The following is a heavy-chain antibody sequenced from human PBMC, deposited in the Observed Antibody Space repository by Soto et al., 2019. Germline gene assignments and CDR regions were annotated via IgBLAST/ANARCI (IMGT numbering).Heavy chain of an antibody. D-gene: IGHD6-13*01. CDR3: ARDLGSVLAATGSYFDY. CDR2: IYAGNGNT. Sequence: ASVKVSCKASGYSLTGNSMHWLPQAPGQRLEWLGWIYAGNGNTKYSQKFQGRVTITRDTSASTAYMELSSLRSEDTAVYYCARDLGSVLAATGSYFDYWGQGTLVTVS. V-gene: IGHV1-3*01. J-gene: IGHJ4*02. CDR1: GYSLTGNS.